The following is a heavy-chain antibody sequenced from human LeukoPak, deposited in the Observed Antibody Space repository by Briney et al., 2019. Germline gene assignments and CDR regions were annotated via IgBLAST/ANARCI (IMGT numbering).Heavy chain of an antibody. CDR2: FDPEDGET. Sequence: ASVKVSCKVSGYTLTELSMHWERQAPGKGLEWMGGFDPEDGETGHAQRFQGRVTMTEDTSTDTAYMELSSLRVEDTAVYYCTRRGADGWGFFDYWGQGILVTVSS. CDR3: TRRGADGWGFFDY. D-gene: IGHD5-24*01. J-gene: IGHJ4*02. V-gene: IGHV1-24*01. CDR1: GYTLTELS.